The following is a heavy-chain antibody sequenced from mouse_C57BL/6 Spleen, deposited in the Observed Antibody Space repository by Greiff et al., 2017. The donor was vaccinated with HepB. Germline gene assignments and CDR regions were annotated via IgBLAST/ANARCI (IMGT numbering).Heavy chain of an antibody. CDR1: GYTFTSYW. J-gene: IGHJ3*01. CDR2: IHPNGGST. Sequence: QVQLQQSGAELVKPGASVKLSCKASGYTFTSYWMHWVKQRPGQGLEWIGMIHPNGGSTNYNEKFKSKATLTVDKSSSTAYMQLSSLTSEDSAVYFCATAGSSYGFAYWGQGTLVTVSA. CDR3: ATAGSSYGFAY. V-gene: IGHV1-64*01. D-gene: IGHD1-1*01.